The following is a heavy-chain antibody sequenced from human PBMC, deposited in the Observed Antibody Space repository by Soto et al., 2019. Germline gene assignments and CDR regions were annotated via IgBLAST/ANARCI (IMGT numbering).Heavy chain of an antibody. Sequence: GESLKISXQGYGYRFTSSWIAWVRQVPGKGLEWMGKIDPTDSYTDYSPSFEGHVTFSADKSINTAYLQWTSLQASDTAIYYCARAEIGPAKSLLYWGQGTLVTVSS. D-gene: IGHD2-15*01. CDR3: ARAEIGPAKSLLY. CDR1: GYRFTSSW. J-gene: IGHJ4*02. CDR2: IDPTDSYT. V-gene: IGHV5-10-1*01.